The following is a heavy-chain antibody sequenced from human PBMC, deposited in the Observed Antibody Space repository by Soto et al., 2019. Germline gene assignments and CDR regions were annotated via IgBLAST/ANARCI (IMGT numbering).Heavy chain of an antibody. CDR3: ARGLAADGA. V-gene: IGHV1-3*01. D-gene: IGHD6-13*01. CDR1: GYTFTHSA. J-gene: IGHJ5*02. Sequence: QVKLVQSGAEVKKPGASVKVSCTASGYTFTHSAIHWVRHAPGQSLEWMGFINAGSGNTKYSQTFQGRLTFTKDTSASTAYRGLSSMRSEDTAIYYCARGLAADGAWGQGTLVTVSS. CDR2: INAGSGNT.